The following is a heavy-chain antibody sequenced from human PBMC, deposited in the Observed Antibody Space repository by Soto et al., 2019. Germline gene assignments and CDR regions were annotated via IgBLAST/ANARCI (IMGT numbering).Heavy chain of an antibody. V-gene: IGHV3-74*01. CDR2: IKGYGSET. J-gene: IGHJ4*02. CDR1: GFTFSSYW. D-gene: IGHD5-12*01. CDR3: LRGNSGYGNFDY. Sequence: GGSLRLSCAASGFTFSSYWMHWVRQAPGRGLVWVSRIKGYGSETNYADSVKGRFTISRDNAKNTLYLQLNSLRAEDTAVYYCLRGNSGYGNFDYWGQGTRVTVSS.